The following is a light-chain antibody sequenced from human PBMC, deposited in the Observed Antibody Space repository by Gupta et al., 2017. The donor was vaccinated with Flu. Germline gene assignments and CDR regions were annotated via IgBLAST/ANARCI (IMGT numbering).Light chain of an antibody. Sequence: EVVLTQSPGTLSLSPGKRATLSCRASHNVNNNYLAWYQQTAGQAPRLIIFGASNRDRGNPDGFSGSGYKKDFTHTSSRREYEDCAVYYLQHDCSSLTFGRGTKVEIK. J-gene: IGKJ4*01. CDR1: HNVNNNY. V-gene: IGKV3-20*01. CDR2: GAS. CDR3: QHDCSSLT.